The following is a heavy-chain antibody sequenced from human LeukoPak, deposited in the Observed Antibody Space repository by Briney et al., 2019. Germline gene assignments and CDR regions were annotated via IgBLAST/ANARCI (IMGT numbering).Heavy chain of an antibody. J-gene: IGHJ6*02. V-gene: IGHV4-4*07. CDR2: IYTTGGT. Sequence: PSETLSLTCTVSGASTTSYYWSWIRQPAGKGLEWIGRIYTTGGTNYNPSLKCRVTMSVDTSKRRFSLRLTSVTAADTAVYYCASGSGSYFSRGMDVWGQGTTVTVSS. CDR3: ASGSGSYFSRGMDV. CDR1: GASTTSYY. D-gene: IGHD3-10*01.